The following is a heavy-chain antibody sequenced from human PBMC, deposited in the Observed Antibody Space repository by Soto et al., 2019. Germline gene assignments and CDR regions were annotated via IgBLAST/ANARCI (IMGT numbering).Heavy chain of an antibody. V-gene: IGHV1-69*08. CDR3: ATDKYGAGRVGVHS. CDR2: IVPTLRIT. D-gene: IGHD1-26*01. J-gene: IGHJ5*02. CDR1: GGTSTIYT. Sequence: QVLLVQSGAEVKKPGASLRVSCETSGGTSTIYTITWVRQAPGQGLQWMGRIVPTLRITNYAQEFQGRLTITADSSTSTAHIELTSLTSEDTAVYYCATDKYGAGRVGVHSWGQGTLVTVSS.